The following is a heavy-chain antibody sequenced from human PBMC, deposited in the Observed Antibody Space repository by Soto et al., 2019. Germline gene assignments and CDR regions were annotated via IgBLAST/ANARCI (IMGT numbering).Heavy chain of an antibody. D-gene: IGHD1-1*01. CDR3: ARDRLRYNWNDFPYYYFGMDV. Sequence: ESGGGVVQPGRSLRLSCAASGFTFSSYAMHWVRQAPGKGLEWVAVISYDGSNKYYADSVKGRFTISRDNSKNTLYLQMNSLRAEDTAVYYCARDRLRYNWNDFPYYYFGMDVWCQGTTVTVSS. CDR2: ISYDGSNK. J-gene: IGHJ6*02. V-gene: IGHV3-30-3*01. CDR1: GFTFSSYA.